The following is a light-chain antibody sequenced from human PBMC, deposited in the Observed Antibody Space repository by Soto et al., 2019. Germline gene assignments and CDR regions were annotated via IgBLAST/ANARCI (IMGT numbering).Light chain of an antibody. J-gene: IGKJ5*01. CDR3: QQYDNWPPT. V-gene: IGKV3-15*01. CDR2: GAS. CDR1: QSVRSN. Sequence: EVVMTQSPSTLSVSPWERFTLSFMASQSVRSNLAWYQQKPGQSPRLLIYGASTRATGIPARFSGSGSGTEFTLTINSLQSEDFVVYYCQQYDNWPPTFGQGTRLEIK.